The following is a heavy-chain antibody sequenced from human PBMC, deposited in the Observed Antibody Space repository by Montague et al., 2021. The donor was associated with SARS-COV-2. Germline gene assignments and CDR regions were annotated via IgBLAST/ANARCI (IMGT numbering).Heavy chain of an antibody. CDR1: GGSTSSFY. Sequence: SETLSLTCTVSGGSTSSFYWSRFRQPPGKGLEWIGYIYDSGSTNYNPSLTSRVTMSVDTSKNQFSLKVNSVTAADTAVYYCARHYSATLPAVYWGQGTLVTVSS. CDR2: IYDSGST. J-gene: IGHJ4*02. CDR3: ARHYSATLPAVY. V-gene: IGHV4-59*08. D-gene: IGHD2-15*01.